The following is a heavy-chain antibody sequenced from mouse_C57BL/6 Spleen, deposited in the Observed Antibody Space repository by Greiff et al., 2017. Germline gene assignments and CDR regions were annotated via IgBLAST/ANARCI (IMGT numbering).Heavy chain of an antibody. D-gene: IGHD1-1*01. J-gene: IGHJ2*01. CDR3: ARGDYYGSSLDY. Sequence: QVQLQQPGAELVKPGASVKMSCKASGYTFTSYWITWVKQRPGQGLEWIGDIYPGSGNTNYNEKFKSKATLTVDTSSSTAYMQLSSLTSEDSAVYYCARGDYYGSSLDYWGQGTTLTVSS. CDR2: IYPGSGNT. V-gene: IGHV1-55*01. CDR1: GYTFTSYW.